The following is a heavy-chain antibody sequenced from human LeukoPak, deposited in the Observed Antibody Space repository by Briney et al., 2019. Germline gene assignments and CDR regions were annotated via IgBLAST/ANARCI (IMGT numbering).Heavy chain of an antibody. J-gene: IGHJ4*02. CDR3: AKDVRFLEWSLNS. CDR2: ISYEGSNQ. V-gene: IGHV3-30*18. CDR1: GFSLTNPG. D-gene: IGHD3-3*01. Sequence: GRSLRLSRAASGFSLTNPGMHWVRQAPGRGLEWMAFISYEGSNQYYAESVKGRFSISRDNSKNTMYLQMNSLKTEDTGVYHCAKDVRFLEWSLNSWSQGTQVIVSS.